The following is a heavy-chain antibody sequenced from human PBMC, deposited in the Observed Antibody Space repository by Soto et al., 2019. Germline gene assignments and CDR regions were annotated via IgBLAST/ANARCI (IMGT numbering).Heavy chain of an antibody. J-gene: IGHJ3*02. V-gene: IGHV4-34*09. CDR3: ANDVLRYFDWLPDAFDI. Sequence: PSETLSLTCAVYGGSFSGYYWSWIRQPPGKGLEWIGEINHSGSTNYNPSLKSRVTISVDTSKNQFSLKLSSVTAADTAVYYCANDVLRYFDWLPDAFDIWGQGTMVTVSS. CDR1: GGSFSGYY. D-gene: IGHD3-9*01. CDR2: INHSGST.